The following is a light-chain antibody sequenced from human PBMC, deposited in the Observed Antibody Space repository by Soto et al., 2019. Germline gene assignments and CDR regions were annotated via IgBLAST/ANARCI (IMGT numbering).Light chain of an antibody. CDR3: QQYGNSPWT. J-gene: IGKJ1*01. Sequence: EIVLTQSPGTLSLSPGERATLSCRASQSVSSNYLAWCHQKPGQAPRLLIYAASSRATGIPDRFSGSGSGTDFALTVSRLEPEDFAVYYCQQYGNSPWTFGQGNKVEI. CDR1: QSVSSNY. V-gene: IGKV3-20*01. CDR2: AAS.